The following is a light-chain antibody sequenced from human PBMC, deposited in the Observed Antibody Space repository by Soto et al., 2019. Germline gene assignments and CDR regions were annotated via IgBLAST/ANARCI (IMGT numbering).Light chain of an antibody. J-gene: IGKJ4*01. CDR3: PQYFRSPLT. CDR2: WAT. V-gene: IGKV4-1*01. Sequence: DIVMTQSPDSLAVALGERATINCKSNQSVFSNSKHRNHLSWYQQKPGQPPKLFIYWATTRESGVPDRFSGSGSGTDFTLTVIGLQAEDVAIYYCPQYFRSPLTFGGVTKVEIK. CDR1: QSVFSNSKHRNH.